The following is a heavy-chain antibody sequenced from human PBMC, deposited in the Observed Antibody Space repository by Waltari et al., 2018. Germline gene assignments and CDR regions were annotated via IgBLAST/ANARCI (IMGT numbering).Heavy chain of an antibody. Sequence: VQLQESGPGLVKPSETLSLTCTVSGGSISSYYWSWIRKAPGKGLEWVANIKQDGSEKYYVDSVKGRFTISRDNAKNSLYLQMNSLRAEDTAVYYCARVYGSGSYYLSYYYYYYMDVWGKGTTVTVSS. J-gene: IGHJ6*03. V-gene: IGHV3-7*01. CDR1: GGSISSYY. CDR2: IKQDGSEK. CDR3: ARVYGSGSYYLSYYYYYYMDV. D-gene: IGHD3-10*01.